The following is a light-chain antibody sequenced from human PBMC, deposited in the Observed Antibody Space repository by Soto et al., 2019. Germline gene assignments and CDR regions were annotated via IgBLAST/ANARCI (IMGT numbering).Light chain of an antibody. CDR1: QSVSSSS. CDR2: GAS. J-gene: IGKJ1*01. CDR3: QQYGSSPQT. Sequence: EIGWTQSPGTRSLSPGERATLSCRASQSVSSSSLAWYQQKPGQAPRRLIYGASSRATGIPDRFSGSGSGTDCTLTISRLEPEDVAVYYCQQYGSSPQTFGQGTKVDIK. V-gene: IGKV3-20*01.